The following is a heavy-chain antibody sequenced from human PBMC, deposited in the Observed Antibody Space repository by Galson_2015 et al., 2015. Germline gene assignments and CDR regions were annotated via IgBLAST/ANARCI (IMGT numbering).Heavy chain of an antibody. CDR3: AKAPGYCSGGNCYWYFDY. CDR1: GFTFSSYA. D-gene: IGHD2-15*01. V-gene: IGHV3-23*01. CDR2: ISGSGGST. J-gene: IGHJ4*02. Sequence: SLRLSCAASGFTFSSYAMSWVRQAPGKGLEWVSGISGSGGSTYCADSVKGRFTISRDSSRNTLYLQTNSLRAEDTAVYYCAKAPGYCSGGNCYWYFDYWGQGTLVTVSS.